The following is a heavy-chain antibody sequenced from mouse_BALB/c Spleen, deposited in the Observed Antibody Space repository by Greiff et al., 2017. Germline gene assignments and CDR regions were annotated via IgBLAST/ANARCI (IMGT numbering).Heavy chain of an antibody. D-gene: IGHD2-4*01. Sequence: VQLKESGAELVKPGASVKLSCTASGFNIKDTYMHWVKQRPEQGLEWIGRIDPANGNTKYDPKFQGKATITADTSSNTAYLQLSSLTSEDTAVYYCARSGIYYDYDEDAMDYWGQGTSVTVSS. CDR1: GFNIKDTY. V-gene: IGHV14-3*02. CDR3: ARSGIYYDYDEDAMDY. CDR2: IDPANGNT. J-gene: IGHJ4*01.